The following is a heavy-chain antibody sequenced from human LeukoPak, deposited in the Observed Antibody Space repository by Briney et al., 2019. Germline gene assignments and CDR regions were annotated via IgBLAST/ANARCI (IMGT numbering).Heavy chain of an antibody. CDR3: ARVDTAMVIDY. J-gene: IGHJ4*02. D-gene: IGHD5-18*01. V-gene: IGHV1-69*04. CDR2: IIPILGIA. CDR1: GGTFSSYA. Sequence: SVKVSCKASGGTFSSYAISWVRQAPRQGLEWMGRIIPILGIANYAQKFQGRVTITADKSTSTAYMELGSLRSEDTAVYYCARVDTAMVIDYWGQGTLVTVSS.